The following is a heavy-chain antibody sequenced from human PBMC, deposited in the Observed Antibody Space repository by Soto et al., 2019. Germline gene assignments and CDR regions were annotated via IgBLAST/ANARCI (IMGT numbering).Heavy chain of an antibody. Sequence: PSETLSLTCSFSCGSISGYYWSWIRQAPGKGLEWIGYVYDTGSTSYNPSLQSRVTISVDTSKKQFSLSLRLVTAADTAVYFCARSIAVPSSHIDHWGQGTRVTVSS. CDR1: CGSISGYY. V-gene: IGHV4-59*01. CDR2: VYDTGST. D-gene: IGHD6-6*01. CDR3: ARSIAVPSSHIDH. J-gene: IGHJ4*02.